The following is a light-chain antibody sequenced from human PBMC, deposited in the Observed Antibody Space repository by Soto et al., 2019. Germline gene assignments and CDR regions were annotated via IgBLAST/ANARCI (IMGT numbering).Light chain of an antibody. CDR1: QSVGSN. CDR2: GAS. V-gene: IGKV3-15*01. J-gene: IGKJ1*01. Sequence: EIVMTQSPATLSVSPGERATLSCRASQSVGSNLAWYQQKPGQAPRLLIYGASTRATGIPARFSGSGSGTEFTLTISSLQSEDFAVYYCQQYNNWPQTFGQGTK. CDR3: QQYNNWPQT.